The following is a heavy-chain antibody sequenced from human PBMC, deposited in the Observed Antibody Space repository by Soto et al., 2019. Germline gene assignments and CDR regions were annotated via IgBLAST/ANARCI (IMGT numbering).Heavy chain of an antibody. CDR1: GYSFTSYW. CDR3: ARHVGCSSTSCYLYYYYYMDV. Sequence: GESLKISCKGSGYSFTSYWIGWVRQMPGKGLEWMGIIYPGDSDTRYSPSFQGQVTISADKSISTAYLQWSSLKASDTAMYYCARHVGCSSTSCYLYYYYYMDVWGKGTTVTVSS. J-gene: IGHJ6*03. D-gene: IGHD2-2*01. V-gene: IGHV5-51*01. CDR2: IYPGDSDT.